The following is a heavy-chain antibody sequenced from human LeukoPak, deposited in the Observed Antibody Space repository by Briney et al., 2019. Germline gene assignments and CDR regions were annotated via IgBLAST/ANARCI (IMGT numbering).Heavy chain of an antibody. CDR2: ISATTSTL. D-gene: IGHD3-10*02. V-gene: IGHV3-48*01. CDR1: GFIFNQYG. CDR3: AELGITMIGGV. J-gene: IGHJ6*04. Sequence: GGSLRLSCTGSGFIFNQYGMMWVRQAPGKGPEWLSYISATTSTLYYVDSVRGRFTISRDNTKSSLYLQMNSLTVEDTAIYYCAELGITMIGGVWGKGTTVTISS.